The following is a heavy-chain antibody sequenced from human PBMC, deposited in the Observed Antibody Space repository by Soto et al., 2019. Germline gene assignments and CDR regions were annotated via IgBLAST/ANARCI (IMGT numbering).Heavy chain of an antibody. CDR1: GGSISSGGYY. J-gene: IGHJ6*02. D-gene: IGHD3-10*01. CDR3: ARDRYVTMVRGGPYYYYGMDV. CDR2: IYYRGST. Sequence: QVQLQESGPGLVKPSQTLSLTCTVSGGSISSGGYYWSWIRQHPGKGLEWIGYIYYRGSTYYNPSLKSRVTISVDPSKNQFSLKLSSVTVADTAVYYCARDRYVTMVRGGPYYYYGMDVWGQGTTVTVSS. V-gene: IGHV4-31*03.